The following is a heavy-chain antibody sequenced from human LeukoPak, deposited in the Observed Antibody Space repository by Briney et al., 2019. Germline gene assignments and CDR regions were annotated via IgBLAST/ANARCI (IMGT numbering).Heavy chain of an antibody. V-gene: IGHV4-39*01. D-gene: IGHD3-22*01. CDR3: ARHPRYYDSSGYYYLGGAY. Sequence: PSETLSLTCTVSGGSISSSSYYWGWIRQPPGKGLERIGSIYYSGSTYYNPSLKSRVTISVDTSKNQFSLKLSSVTAADTAVYYCARHPRYYDSSGYYYLGGAYWGQGTLVTVSS. J-gene: IGHJ4*02. CDR1: GGSISSSSYY. CDR2: IYYSGST.